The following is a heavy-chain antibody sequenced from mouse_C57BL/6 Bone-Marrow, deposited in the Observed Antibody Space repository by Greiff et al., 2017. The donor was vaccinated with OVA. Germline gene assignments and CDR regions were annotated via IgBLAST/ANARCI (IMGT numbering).Heavy chain of an antibody. CDR3: TKGGWDDY. D-gene: IGHD4-1*01. J-gene: IGHJ2*01. Sequence: LVESGAELVRPGASVTLSCKASGYTFTDYEMHWVKQTPVHGLEWIGAIDPETGGTAYNQKFKGKAILTADKSSSTAYMELRSLTSEDSAVYYCTKGGWDDYWGQGTTLTVSS. V-gene: IGHV1-15*01. CDR1: GYTFTDYE. CDR2: IDPETGGT.